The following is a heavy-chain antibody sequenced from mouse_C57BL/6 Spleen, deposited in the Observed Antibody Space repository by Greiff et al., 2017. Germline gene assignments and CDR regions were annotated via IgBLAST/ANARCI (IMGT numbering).Heavy chain of an antibody. V-gene: IGHV1-39*01. J-gene: IGHJ4*01. CDR3: ARSRDYDDYAMDY. D-gene: IGHD2-4*01. CDR1: GYSFTDYN. Sequence: EVNLVESGPELVKPGASVKISCKASGYSFTDYNMNWVKQSNGKSLEWIGVINPNYGTTSYNQKFKDKATLTVDQSSSTAYMQLNGLTSEDSAVYYCARSRDYDDYAMDYWGQGTSVTVSS. CDR2: INPNYGTT.